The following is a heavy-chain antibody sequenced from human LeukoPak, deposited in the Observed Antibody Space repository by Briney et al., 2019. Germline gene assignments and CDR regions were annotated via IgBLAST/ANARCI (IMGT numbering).Heavy chain of an antibody. J-gene: IGHJ4*02. CDR2: INHSGST. D-gene: IGHD2-15*01. CDR1: GGSFSGYY. CDR3: ARVVYCSGGICYLPLDS. V-gene: IGHV4-34*01. Sequence: SETLSLTCAVYGGSFSGYYWSWIRQPPGKGLEWIGEINHSGSTNYSPSLQSRVTISVDTSKNQFSLKLSSVTAADTAVYYCARVVYCSGGICYLPLDSWGQGTMLTVSS.